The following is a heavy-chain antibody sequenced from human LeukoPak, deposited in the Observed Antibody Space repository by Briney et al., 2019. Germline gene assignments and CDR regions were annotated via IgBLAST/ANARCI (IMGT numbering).Heavy chain of an antibody. V-gene: IGHV4-59*08. D-gene: IGHD4-23*01. J-gene: IGHJ4*02. CDR3: ATYRDYGGNSE. CDR1: GASINDFY. Sequence: SETLSLTCAVSGASINDFYWTWIRQPPGKGLEWIGYIYYSGSTYKNPSLKSRVTISVDSSKNQFSLRLNSVTAADTAVYYCATYRDYGGNSEWGQGTLVTVSS. CDR2: IYYSGST.